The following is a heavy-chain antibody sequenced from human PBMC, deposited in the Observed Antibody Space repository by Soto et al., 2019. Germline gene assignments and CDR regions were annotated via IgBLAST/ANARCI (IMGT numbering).Heavy chain of an antibody. CDR2: ISGSGGNA. D-gene: IGHD3-22*01. CDR3: AKEMGDYYDSSGSWFDP. V-gene: IGHV3-23*01. CDR1: GFTFSSYV. J-gene: IGHJ5*02. Sequence: GGSLRLSCAASGFTFSSYVMSWVRQAPGKGLEWVSAISGSGGNAYYADSVKGRFTISRDNSKNTLFLQMNSLRAEDTALYFCAKEMGDYYDSSGSWFDPWGQGTLVTVSS.